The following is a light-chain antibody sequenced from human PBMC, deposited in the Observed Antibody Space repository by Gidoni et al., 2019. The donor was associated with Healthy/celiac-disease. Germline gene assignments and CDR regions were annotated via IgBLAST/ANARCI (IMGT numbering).Light chain of an antibody. CDR2: AAS. CDR1: QSIRSY. Sequence: IQMTQSPSSLSASVGDRVTITCRASQSIRSYLNWYQQKPGKAPKLLIYAASSLQSGVPSRVSGSGSGTDFTLTISSLKPEDVATYYCQQSYSTPRTFGQGTKVEIK. V-gene: IGKV1-39*01. CDR3: QQSYSTPRT. J-gene: IGKJ1*01.